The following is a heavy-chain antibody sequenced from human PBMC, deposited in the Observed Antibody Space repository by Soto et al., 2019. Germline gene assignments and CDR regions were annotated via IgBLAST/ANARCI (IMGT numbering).Heavy chain of an antibody. V-gene: IGHV4-31*03. J-gene: IGHJ4*02. CDR2: IYYSGST. CDR1: GGSISSGGYY. CDR3: TRANWYSEY. D-gene: IGHD7-27*01. Sequence: SETLSLTCTVSGGSISSGGYYWSWIRQHPGKGLEWIGYIYYSGSTYYNPSLKSRVTISVDTSKNQVSLNLTSVTAADTAIYYCTRANWYSEYWGQGTLVTVSS.